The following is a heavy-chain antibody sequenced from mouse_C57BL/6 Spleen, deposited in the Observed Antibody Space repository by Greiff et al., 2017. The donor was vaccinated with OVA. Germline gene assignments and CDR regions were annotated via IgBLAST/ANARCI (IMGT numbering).Heavy chain of an antibody. D-gene: IGHD3-2*02. Sequence: EVMLVESEGGLVQPGSSMKLSCTASGFTFSDYYMAWVRQVPEKGLEWVANINYDGSSTYYLDSLKSRFIISRDNAKNILYLQMSSLKSEDTATYYGARGGQLRPAWFAYWGQGTLVTVSA. J-gene: IGHJ3*01. CDR3: ARGGQLRPAWFAY. CDR1: GFTFSDYY. V-gene: IGHV5-16*01. CDR2: INYDGSST.